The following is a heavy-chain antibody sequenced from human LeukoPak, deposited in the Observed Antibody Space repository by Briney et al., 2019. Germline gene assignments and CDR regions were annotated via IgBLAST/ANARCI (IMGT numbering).Heavy chain of an antibody. CDR1: GLGISKAW. J-gene: IGHJ4*02. V-gene: IGHV3-15*01. D-gene: IGHD3-10*01. CDR3: TLIQGWGSGSYYRDF. Sequence: GGSLGPSVPPPGLGISKAWIGWVGKVPGRGWGWVARVKSKSAGETTDYAAPVKGRFTISRDDSKNTLYLQMNSLKTEDTAVYYCTLIQGWGSGSYYRDFWGQGTLVTVSS. CDR2: VKSKSAGETT.